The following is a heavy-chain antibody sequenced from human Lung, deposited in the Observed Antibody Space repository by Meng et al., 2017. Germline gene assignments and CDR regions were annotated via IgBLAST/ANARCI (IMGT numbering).Heavy chain of an antibody. CDR2: IYYSGST. D-gene: IGHD3-22*01. J-gene: IGHJ4*02. CDR1: GGSISSSSNYY. CDR3: ARESYYDFPY. V-gene: IGHV4-39*07. Sequence: GSLRLSCTVSGGSISSSSNYYWGWIRQPPGKGLEWIGSIYYSGSTYYNPSLKSRVTISVDTSKNQFSLKLSSVTAADTAVYYCARESYYDFPYWGQGTLVTVSS.